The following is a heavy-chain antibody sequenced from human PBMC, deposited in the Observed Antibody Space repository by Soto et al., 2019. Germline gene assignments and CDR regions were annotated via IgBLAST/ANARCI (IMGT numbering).Heavy chain of an antibody. CDR3: ARGGLRLLEWLLLNYYYGMDV. Sequence: QVQLVQSGAEVKKPGASVKVSCKASGYTFTSYYMHWVRQAPGQGLEWMGIINPSGGSTSYAQNFQGRGTMTRESSTSKVYMELSSLRSEDTAVYYCARGGLRLLEWLLLNYYYGMDVWGQGTTVTVSS. J-gene: IGHJ6*02. CDR2: INPSGGST. CDR1: GYTFTSYY. D-gene: IGHD3-3*01. V-gene: IGHV1-46*01.